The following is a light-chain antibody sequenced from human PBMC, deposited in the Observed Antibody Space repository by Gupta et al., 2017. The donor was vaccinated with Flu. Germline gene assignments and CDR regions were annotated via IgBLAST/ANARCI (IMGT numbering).Light chain of an antibody. CDR3: QQYVASPYT. CDR2: AAS. V-gene: IGKV3-20*01. CDR1: QSVASSN. J-gene: IGKJ2*01. Sequence: EIALTQSPGTLSLSPGEGATLSCRASQSVASSNLAWYKQKPGQAPRLLVYAASTRATGIPDRISGSGSGTDFTLTISRLEPEDFAVYYCQQYVASPYTFGQGTKLENK.